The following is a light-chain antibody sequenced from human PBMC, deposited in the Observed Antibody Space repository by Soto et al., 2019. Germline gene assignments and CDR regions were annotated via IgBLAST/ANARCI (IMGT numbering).Light chain of an antibody. V-gene: IGLV2-14*01. J-gene: IGLJ2*01. CDR3: SSYTSSTTLV. CDR1: SSDVGGYNY. Sequence: QSLLTQPASVSGSPGQSITISCTGTSSDVGGYNYVSWYQQHPGKAPKLMIYDVSNRPSGFSNRFSGSKSGNTASLTISGLQAEDEAVYYCSSYTSSTTLVFGGGTKVTVL. CDR2: DVS.